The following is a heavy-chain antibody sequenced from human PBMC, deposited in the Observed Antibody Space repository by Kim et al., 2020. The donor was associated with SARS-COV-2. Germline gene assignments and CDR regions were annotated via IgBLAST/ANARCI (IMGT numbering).Heavy chain of an antibody. CDR3: ARINSGGGLYYYYYYGMDV. V-gene: IGHV7-4-1*02. Sequence: ASVKVSCKASGYTFTSYIMNWVRQAPGQGLEWMGWINTNTGNPTYAQGFTGRFVFSLDTSVSTAYLQISSLKAEDTAVYYCARINSGGGLYYYYYYGMDVWGQGTTVTVSS. CDR1: GYTFTSYI. J-gene: IGHJ6*02. D-gene: IGHD2-15*01. CDR2: INTNTGNP.